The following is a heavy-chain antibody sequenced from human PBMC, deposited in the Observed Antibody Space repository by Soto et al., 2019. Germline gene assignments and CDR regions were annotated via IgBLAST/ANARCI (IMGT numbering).Heavy chain of an antibody. CDR2: ISSNGGST. V-gene: IGHV3-64*01. Sequence: VGSLRLSCAASGFTFSSYPMQWVRQAPGKGLEYVSAISSNGGSTYHANSVKGRFTISRDNSKNTLYLHMGSLRAEDMAVYYCARGGLESGFYYYYMDVWGKGTTVTVSS. J-gene: IGHJ6*03. CDR1: GFTFSSYP. D-gene: IGHD3-10*01. CDR3: ARGGLESGFYYYYMDV.